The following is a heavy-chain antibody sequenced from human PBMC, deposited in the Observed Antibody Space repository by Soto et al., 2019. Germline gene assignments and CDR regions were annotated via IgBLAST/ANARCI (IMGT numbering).Heavy chain of an antibody. V-gene: IGHV3-33*01. CDR3: ARDHDTAMVNEWTYYYGMDV. CDR1: GFTFSSYG. D-gene: IGHD5-18*01. CDR2: IWYDGSNK. Sequence: PGGSLRLSCAASGFTFSSYGMHWVRQAPGKGLEWVAVIWYDGSNKYYADSVKGRFTISRDNSKNTLYLQMNSLRAEDTAVYYCARDHDTAMVNEWTYYYGMDVWGQGTTVTVS. J-gene: IGHJ6*02.